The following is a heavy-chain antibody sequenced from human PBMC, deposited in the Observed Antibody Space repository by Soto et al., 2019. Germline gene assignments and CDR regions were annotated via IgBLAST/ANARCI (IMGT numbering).Heavy chain of an antibody. V-gene: IGHV1-18*01. CDR1: AYTITIYR. D-gene: IGHD2-15*01. CDR3: AREMTRVVVAARWFDP. J-gene: IGHJ5*02. CDR2: ISAYNGNT. Sequence: KGSCKDAAYTITIYRIRCVRQAPEQGLEWMGWISAYNGNTNCAQKLQGRVTMTTDTSTSKAYMELRSLRSDDTAVYYCAREMTRVVVAARWFDPWGQGTLVTVSS.